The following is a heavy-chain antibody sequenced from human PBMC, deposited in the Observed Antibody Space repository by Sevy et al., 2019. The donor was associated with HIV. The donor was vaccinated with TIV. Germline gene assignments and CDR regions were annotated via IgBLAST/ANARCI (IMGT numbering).Heavy chain of an antibody. D-gene: IGHD4-17*01. J-gene: IGHJ4*02. CDR2: IYYSGTT. V-gene: IGHV4-59*08. Sequence: SETLSLTCTVSGGSLNSYFWSWIRQPPGKGLEWVGYIYYSGTTNYSPSLKSRVTMSVDTSKRQFSLRLNSVTAADTAVYYCARHPSVHGDSLVFDSWGQGALVTVSS. CDR3: ARHPSVHGDSLVFDS. CDR1: GGSLNSYF.